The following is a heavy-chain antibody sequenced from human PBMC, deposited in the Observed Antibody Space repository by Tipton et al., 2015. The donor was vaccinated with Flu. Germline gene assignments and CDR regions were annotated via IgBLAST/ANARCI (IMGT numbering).Heavy chain of an antibody. J-gene: IGHJ4*02. CDR3: AREYCGGDCSTGGSFDY. CDR1: GVFISSGGYY. D-gene: IGHD2-21*02. Sequence: TLSLTCTVSGVFISSGGYYWSWLRQHPGKGLEWIGHIYYSGYNYYNPSLKSRVTISVDTSKNQFSLKLSSVTAAGTAVYYCAREYCGGDCSTGGSFDYWGQGILVTVSS. V-gene: IGHV4-31*03. CDR2: IYYSGYN.